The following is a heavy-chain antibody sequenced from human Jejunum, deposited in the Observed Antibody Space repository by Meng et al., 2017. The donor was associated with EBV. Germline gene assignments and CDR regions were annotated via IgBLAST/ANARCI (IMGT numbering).Heavy chain of an antibody. CDR2: LNEDGGIT. CDR3: SRDLVGADDD. CDR1: GFTFSRYW. J-gene: IGHJ4*02. V-gene: IGHV3-74*01. Sequence: EVHLGVAGGALVQPXGSLRLSCAASGFTFSRYWMHWVRQAPGKGLVWVSRLNEDGGITTYADSVKGRFTISRDNAKNTLYLQMNSLRVEDTGVYFCSRDLVGADDDGGPGTLVTVSA. D-gene: IGHD3-10*01.